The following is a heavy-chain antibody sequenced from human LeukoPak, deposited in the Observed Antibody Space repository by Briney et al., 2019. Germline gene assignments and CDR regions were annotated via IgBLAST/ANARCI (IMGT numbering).Heavy chain of an antibody. Sequence: GGSLRLSCAASGFTFSSYSMNWVRQAPGKGLEWVSSISSSSSYIYYADSVKGRFTISRDNSKNTLYLQMNSLRAEDTAVYYCAKGGRFQGYSSGQETRVFDYWGQGTLVTVSS. J-gene: IGHJ4*02. CDR1: GFTFSSYS. V-gene: IGHV3-21*04. CDR3: AKGGRFQGYSSGQETRVFDY. D-gene: IGHD6-19*01. CDR2: ISSSSSYI.